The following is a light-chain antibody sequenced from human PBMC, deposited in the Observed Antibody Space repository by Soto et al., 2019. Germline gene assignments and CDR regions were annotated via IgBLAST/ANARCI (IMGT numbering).Light chain of an antibody. J-gene: IGLJ1*01. CDR2: EVN. CDR3: SSYTSSSTYV. Sequence: QSALTQPASVSASPGQSITISCTGTSSDVGGYKFVSWYQHHPGKAPKLMIYEVNNRPSGVSDRLSGSKSGNTASLTISGLQAEDEADYYCSSYTSSSTYVFGVGTKLTVL. V-gene: IGLV2-14*01. CDR1: SSDVGGYKF.